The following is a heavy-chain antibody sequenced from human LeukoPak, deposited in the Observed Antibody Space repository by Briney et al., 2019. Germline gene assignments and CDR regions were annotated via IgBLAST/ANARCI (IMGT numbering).Heavy chain of an antibody. CDR2: IYYSGST. CDR3: ARDRSRHYYGSGSIDY. V-gene: IGHV4-30-4*01. Sequence: SETLSLTCTVSGGSISSGDYYWSWIRQPPGKGLEWIGYIYYSGSTYYNPSLKSRVTISVDTSKNQFSLKLSSVTAADKAVYYCARDRSRHYYGSGSIDYWGQGTLVTVSS. J-gene: IGHJ4*02. CDR1: GGSISSGDYY. D-gene: IGHD3-10*01.